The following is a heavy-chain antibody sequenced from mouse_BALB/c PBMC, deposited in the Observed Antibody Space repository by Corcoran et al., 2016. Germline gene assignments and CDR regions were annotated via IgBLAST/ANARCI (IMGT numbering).Heavy chain of an antibody. CDR2: INTYTGEP. CDR1: GYTFTNYG. Sequence: QIQLVQSGPELKKPGETVKISCKASGYTFTNYGMNWVKQAPGKGLKWMGWINTYTGEPTYADDFKGRFAFSLETSASTAYLQINNLKNEDMATYFCARWANYYAMDYWGQGTSVTVSS. V-gene: IGHV9-1*02. CDR3: ARWANYYAMDY. J-gene: IGHJ4*01.